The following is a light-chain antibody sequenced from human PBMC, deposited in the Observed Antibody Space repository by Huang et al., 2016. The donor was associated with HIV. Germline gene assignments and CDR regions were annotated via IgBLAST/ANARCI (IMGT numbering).Light chain of an antibody. Sequence: QLTQSPSSLSASVGERVTITCRASQGLSNTLAWYQQKPGKAPKLLIYDASSLQTGAPSRFSGSGSGTDFTLTISSLQPEDCATYYCQQFNHYPLTFGGGTKVEIE. V-gene: IGKV1D-13*01. CDR1: QGLSNT. J-gene: IGKJ4*01. CDR3: QQFNHYPLT. CDR2: DAS.